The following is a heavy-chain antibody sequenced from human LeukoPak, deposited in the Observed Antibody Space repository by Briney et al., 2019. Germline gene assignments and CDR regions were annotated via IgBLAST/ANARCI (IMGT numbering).Heavy chain of an antibody. D-gene: IGHD3-22*01. CDR2: IYPGDSDI. J-gene: IGHJ4*02. CDR1: GYSFTVYG. CDR3: GRLSSYDSSGYYGFDS. Sequence: NPGDSLKISCKASGYSFTVYGIRWVRQMPGKGLEWMGIIYPGDSDITYSPSFQGQVTISADKSISTAYLQWSSLKASDTAMYYCGRLSSYDSSGYYGFDSWGQGTLVTVSS. V-gene: IGHV5-51*01.